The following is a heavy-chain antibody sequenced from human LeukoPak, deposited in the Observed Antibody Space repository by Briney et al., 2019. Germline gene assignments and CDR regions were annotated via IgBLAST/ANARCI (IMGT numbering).Heavy chain of an antibody. D-gene: IGHD6-19*01. Sequence: PGGSLRLSCAASGLTFSSYWMHWVRQAPGKGLVWVSRINSDGSSTSYADSVKGRFTISRDNAKNTLYLQMNSPRAEDTAVYYCARDSSGWYYFDYWGQGTLVTVSS. CDR1: GLTFSSYW. V-gene: IGHV3-74*01. CDR2: INSDGSST. CDR3: ARDSSGWYYFDY. J-gene: IGHJ4*02.